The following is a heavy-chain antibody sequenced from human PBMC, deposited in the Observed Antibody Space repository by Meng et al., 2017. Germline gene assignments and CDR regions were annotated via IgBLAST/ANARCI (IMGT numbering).Heavy chain of an antibody. CDR2: ISSSCTYE. CDR1: GFTFTTST. J-gene: IGHJ5*02. V-gene: IGHV3-21*02. D-gene: IGHD1-26*01. Sequence: EWQVVECGGFLVNPVGSRRLSCAASGFTFTTSTMNWGRQVPGKGLEWVSSISSSCTYEYYADSVKRLFTISRDDPINSLYVQMNSLTAWDTAVYYCVRGSGSFSSWGQGTLVTVSS. CDR3: VRGSGSFSS.